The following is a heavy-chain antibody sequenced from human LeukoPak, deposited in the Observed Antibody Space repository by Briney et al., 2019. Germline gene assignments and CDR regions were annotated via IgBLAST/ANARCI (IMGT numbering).Heavy chain of an antibody. V-gene: IGHV3-74*01. CDR1: GFTFGNSW. CDR2: INADGSTT. Sequence: GGSLRLSCAASGFTFGNSWVPWARQARGKGLVWVSLINADGSTTTYADSVKGRFTISRDNARNTLSLQMNSLTIEDTAVYYCVVVVEPPDSDGFDVWGQGTMITVSS. CDR3: VVVVEPPDSDGFDV. D-gene: IGHD1-14*01. J-gene: IGHJ3*01.